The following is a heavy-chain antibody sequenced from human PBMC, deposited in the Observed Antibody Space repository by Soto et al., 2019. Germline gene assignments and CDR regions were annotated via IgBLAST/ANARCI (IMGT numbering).Heavy chain of an antibody. CDR1: GFTFSTYA. CDR2: ITGNGGST. D-gene: IGHD6-13*01. J-gene: IGHJ4*02. V-gene: IGHV3-64D*08. Sequence: GGSLRLSCSASGFTFSTYAMHWVRQAPGKGLEYVSAITGNGGSTYYADSVKGRFTISRDNSKNTLYLQVSSLRTEDTAVYYCVPSTAAAGTRGAGYWGQGTLVSLL. CDR3: VPSTAAAGTRGAGY.